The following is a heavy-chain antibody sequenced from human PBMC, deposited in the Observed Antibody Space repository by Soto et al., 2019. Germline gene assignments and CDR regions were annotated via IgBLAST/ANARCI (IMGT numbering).Heavy chain of an antibody. V-gene: IGHV4-59*12. Sequence: QVQLQESGPGLVKPSETLSLTCTVSGGSISSYYWNWIRQPPGKGLEWIGYTYYSGDTNYNPSLKSRVTISVDPSKNQFSLNLSSVTAADTAVYYCARAVGCVGGHFDWCFDLRGSGSLVAVSA. D-gene: IGHD2-15*01. CDR2: TYYSGDT. CDR3: ARAVGCVGGHFDWCFDL. J-gene: IGHJ2*01. CDR1: GGSISSYY.